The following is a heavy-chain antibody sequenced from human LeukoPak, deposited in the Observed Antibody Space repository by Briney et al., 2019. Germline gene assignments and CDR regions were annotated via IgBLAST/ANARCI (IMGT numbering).Heavy chain of an antibody. CDR1: GFTFNNAW. Sequence: PGGSLRLSCAASGFTFNNAWMGWGRQAPGKGLEWVGRIKSKTDGGPTDYAAPVKGRFTISRDDSKNTLYLQMNSLKTEDTAVYYCSIDRGNSYGFYPHWGQGTLVTVSS. V-gene: IGHV3-15*01. J-gene: IGHJ4*02. CDR2: IKSKTDGGPT. D-gene: IGHD5-18*01. CDR3: SIDRGNSYGFYPH.